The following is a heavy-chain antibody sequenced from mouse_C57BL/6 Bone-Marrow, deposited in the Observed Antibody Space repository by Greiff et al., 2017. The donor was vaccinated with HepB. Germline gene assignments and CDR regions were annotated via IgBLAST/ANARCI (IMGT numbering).Heavy chain of an antibody. CDR1: GFNIKDYY. Sequence: EVQVVESGAELVKPGASVKLSCTASGFNIKDYYMHWVKQRTEQGLEWIGRIDPEDGETKYAPKFQGKATITADTSSNTAYLQLSSLTSEDPAVYYCATYGNLYYYAMDYWGQGTSVTVSS. D-gene: IGHD2-1*01. CDR2: IDPEDGET. V-gene: IGHV14-2*01. CDR3: ATYGNLYYYAMDY. J-gene: IGHJ4*01.